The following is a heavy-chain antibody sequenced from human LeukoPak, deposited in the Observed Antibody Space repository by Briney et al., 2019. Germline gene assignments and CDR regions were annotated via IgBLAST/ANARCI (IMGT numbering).Heavy chain of an antibody. CDR3: AIDLLIAVAGPGFDH. J-gene: IGHJ4*02. D-gene: IGHD6-19*01. CDR2: ISYDGNDK. V-gene: IGHV3-30*03. CDR1: GLTFSNYG. Sequence: PGRSLRLSCAASGLTFSNYGMYWVRQAPGRGLEWVAVISYDGNDKDYVDSVRGRFTISRDNSKNTVYLQMNSLRAEDTAVYYCAIDLLIAVAGPGFDHWGQGTLVTVSS.